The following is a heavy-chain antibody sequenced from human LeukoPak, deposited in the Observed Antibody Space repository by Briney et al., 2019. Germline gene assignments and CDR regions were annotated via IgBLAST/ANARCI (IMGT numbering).Heavy chain of an antibody. V-gene: IGHV1-2*02. Sequence: GASVKVSCKASGYTFTGYYMQWVRQAPGQGLEWMGWINPNSGGTNYAQKFQGRVTMTRDTSISTAYMELSRLRSDDTAVYYCARARSSSWPYNWFDPWGQGTLVTVSS. CDR3: ARARSSSWPYNWFDP. CDR1: GYTFTGYY. CDR2: INPNSGGT. J-gene: IGHJ5*02. D-gene: IGHD6-13*01.